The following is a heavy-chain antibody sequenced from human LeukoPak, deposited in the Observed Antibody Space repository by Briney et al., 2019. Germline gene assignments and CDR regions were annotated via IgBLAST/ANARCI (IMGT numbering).Heavy chain of an antibody. V-gene: IGHV1-2*02. D-gene: IGHD4-17*01. Sequence: ASMKVSCKASGYTFTGYYMHWVLQAPGQGLEWMGWINPNSGGTNYAQKFQGRVTMTRDTSISTAYMELSRLRSDDTAVYYCAREGLPTTWRYYYYMDVWGKGTTVTVSS. CDR2: INPNSGGT. CDR1: GYTFTGYY. J-gene: IGHJ6*03. CDR3: AREGLPTTWRYYYYMDV.